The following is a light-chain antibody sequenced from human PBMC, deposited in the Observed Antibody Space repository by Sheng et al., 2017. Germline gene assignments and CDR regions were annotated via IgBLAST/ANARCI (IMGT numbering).Light chain of an antibody. CDR3: QQYNNWPPYT. Sequence: DIQMTQSPSTLSASVGDRVTITCRASQSITNLLAWYQQKPGKAPKFLIYKASSMGSGVPSRFSGSGSGTEFTLTISSLQPDDFALYYCQQYNNWPPYTFGQGTKLDIK. V-gene: IGKV1-5*03. CDR2: KAS. CDR1: QSITNL. J-gene: IGKJ2*01.